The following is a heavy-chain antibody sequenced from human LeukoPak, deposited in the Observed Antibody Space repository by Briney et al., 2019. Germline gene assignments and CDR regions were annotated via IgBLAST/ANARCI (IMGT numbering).Heavy chain of an antibody. D-gene: IGHD1-26*01. Sequence: GGSLRLSCAASVFTFSSYAMHWVRKAPGRGLEWVAVISYDGSNKYYADSVKGRFTISRDNSKNTLYLQMNSLRAGDTAVYYCARGGSSLDYWGQGTLVTVSS. CDR2: ISYDGSNK. J-gene: IGHJ4*02. V-gene: IGHV3-30*14. CDR3: ARGGSSLDY. CDR1: VFTFSSYA.